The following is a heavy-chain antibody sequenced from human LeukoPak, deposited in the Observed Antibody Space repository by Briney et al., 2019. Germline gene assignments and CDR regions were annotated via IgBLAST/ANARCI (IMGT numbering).Heavy chain of an antibody. D-gene: IGHD2-2*01. J-gene: IGHJ6*03. Sequence: ASVKVSCKASGYTLTSYGISWVRQAPGQGLEWMGWISAYNGNTNYAQKLQGRVTMTTDTSTSTAYMELRSLRSDDTAVYYCARVRGSGFCSGSSCAKDPGYYYYMDVWGKGTTVTVSS. CDR3: ARVRGSGFCSGSSCAKDPGYYYYMDV. V-gene: IGHV1-18*01. CDR1: GYTLTSYG. CDR2: ISAYNGNT.